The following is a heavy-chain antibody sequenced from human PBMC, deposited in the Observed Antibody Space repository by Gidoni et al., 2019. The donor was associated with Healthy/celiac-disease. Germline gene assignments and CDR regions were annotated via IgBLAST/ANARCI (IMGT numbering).Heavy chain of an antibody. CDR1: GFTFSSYS. CDR3: ARAVVGSWYDSRSSYYFDY. Sequence: EVQLVESGGGLVKPGGSLRLSCAASGFTFSSYSMNWFRQAPGKGLEWVSSISSSSSYIYYADSVKGRFTISRDNAKNSLYLQMNSLRAEDTAVYYCARAVVGSWYDSRSSYYFDYWGQGTLVTVSS. J-gene: IGHJ4*02. CDR2: ISSSSSYI. D-gene: IGHD6-13*01. V-gene: IGHV3-21*01.